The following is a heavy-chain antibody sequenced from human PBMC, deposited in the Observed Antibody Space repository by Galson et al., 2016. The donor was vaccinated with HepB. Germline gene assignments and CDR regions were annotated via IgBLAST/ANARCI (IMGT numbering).Heavy chain of an antibody. CDR1: GFTFNSFG. CDR3: AREAPIAAPGANDC. CDR2: IWYDGSNK. V-gene: IGHV3-33*01. D-gene: IGHD6-13*01. Sequence: SLRHSCAASGFTFNSFGMHWVRQAPGKGLEWVAVIWYDGSNKYYGDSVKGRFTISRDNSKNTLYLQMNSLRAEDTAIYYCAREAPIAAPGANDCWGQGTQVTVSS. J-gene: IGHJ4*02.